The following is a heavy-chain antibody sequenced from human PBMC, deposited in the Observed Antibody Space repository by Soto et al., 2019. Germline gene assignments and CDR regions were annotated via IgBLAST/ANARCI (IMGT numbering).Heavy chain of an antibody. CDR3: ARGPPAWGAVFWSGSATTHDGMDV. CDR2: IKQDGSEK. Sequence: EVQLVASGGGLVQPGGSLRLSCAASGFTFSSYWMSWVRQAPGKGLEWVANIKQDGSEKYYVDSVKGRFTISRDNAKNSLYMEMNSLRAEETAVYYCARGPPAWGAVFWSGSATTHDGMDVWGRGTTVTVSS. CDR1: GFTFSSYW. V-gene: IGHV3-7*01. D-gene: IGHD3-3*01. J-gene: IGHJ6*01.